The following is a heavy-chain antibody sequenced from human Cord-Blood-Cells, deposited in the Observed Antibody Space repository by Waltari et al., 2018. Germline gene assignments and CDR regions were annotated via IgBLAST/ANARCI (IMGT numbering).Heavy chain of an antibody. J-gene: IGHJ2*01. CDR3: TTLLGRAFDL. CDR2: IKSKTDGGTT. V-gene: IGHV3-15*01. Sequence: EVQLVESGGGLVKPGGSLRLSCAASGFTFSNAWMSWVRQAPGKVLEWVGQIKSKTDGGTTDYAAPVKGRFTISRDDSKNTLYLQMNSLKTEDTAVYYCTTLLGRAFDLWGRGTLVTVSS. CDR1: GFTFSNAW.